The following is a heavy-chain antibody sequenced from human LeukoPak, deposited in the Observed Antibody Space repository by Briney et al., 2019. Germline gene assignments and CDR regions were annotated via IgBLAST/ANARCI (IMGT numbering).Heavy chain of an antibody. CDR1: GGSISSYY. J-gene: IGHJ3*02. Sequence: PSETLSLTCTVSGGSISSYYWSWIRQPPGKGLEWIGYFYYSGSTNYNPSLKSRVTMSVDTSKNQFSLKLSSVTAADTAVYYCARYVDVAATSDAFDIWGQGTMVTVSS. V-gene: IGHV4-59*01. D-gene: IGHD5-12*01. CDR2: FYYSGST. CDR3: ARYVDVAATSDAFDI.